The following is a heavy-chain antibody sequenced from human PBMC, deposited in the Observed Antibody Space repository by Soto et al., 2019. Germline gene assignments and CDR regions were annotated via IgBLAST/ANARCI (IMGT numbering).Heavy chain of an antibody. D-gene: IGHD5-12*01. CDR3: ARDLRYSGYDGGFDY. CDR2: IYYSGST. V-gene: IGHV4-59*01. Sequence: PSETLSLTCTVSGGSISSYYWSWIRQPPGKGLEWIGYIYYSGSTNYNPSLKSRVTISVDTSKNQFSLKLSSVTAADTAVYYCARDLRYSGYDGGFDYWGQGTLGTVSS. CDR1: GGSISSYY. J-gene: IGHJ4*02.